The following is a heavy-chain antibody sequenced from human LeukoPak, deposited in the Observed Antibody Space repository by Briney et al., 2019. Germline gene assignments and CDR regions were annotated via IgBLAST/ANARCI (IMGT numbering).Heavy chain of an antibody. V-gene: IGHV3-48*03. CDR2: ISSSGSTI. Sequence: PGGSLRLSCAASGFTFSSYEMNWVRQAPGKGLEWVSYISSSGSTIYYADSVEGRFTISRDNAKNSLYLQMNSLRAEDTAVYYCARDVDQYYYGSGSYSNWFDPWGQGTLVTVSS. CDR1: GFTFSSYE. CDR3: ARDVDQYYYGSGSYSNWFDP. J-gene: IGHJ5*02. D-gene: IGHD3-10*01.